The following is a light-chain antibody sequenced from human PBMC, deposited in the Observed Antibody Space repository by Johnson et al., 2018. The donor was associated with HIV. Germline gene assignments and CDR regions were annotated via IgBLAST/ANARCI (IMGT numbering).Light chain of an antibody. Sequence: QSVLTQPPSVSAAPGQTVTISCSGSSSNIGNNYVSWYQQFPGTAPKLLIYDNNERPSGIPDRFSGSKSGTSATLGITGLKTGDEAEYYCGTWDSSLSAYVFGTGTKVTVL. CDR1: SSNIGNNY. V-gene: IGLV1-51*01. J-gene: IGLJ1*01. CDR3: GTWDSSLSAYV. CDR2: DNN.